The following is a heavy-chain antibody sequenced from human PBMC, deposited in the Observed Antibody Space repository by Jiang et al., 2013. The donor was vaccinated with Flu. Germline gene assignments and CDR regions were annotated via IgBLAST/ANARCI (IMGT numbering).Heavy chain of an antibody. CDR1: GGSISTYY. V-gene: IGHV4-59*01. Sequence: VSGGSISTYYWSWIRQPPGTGLEWIGYVYYSGNTNYNPSLKSRVTISLDTSRNQFSLRLNSATAADTAVYYCARDGRDYYDSSGYYYNPTFDIWGQGTMVTVSS. J-gene: IGHJ3*02. CDR2: VYYSGNT. D-gene: IGHD3-22*01. CDR3: ARDGRDYYDSSGYYYNPTFDI.